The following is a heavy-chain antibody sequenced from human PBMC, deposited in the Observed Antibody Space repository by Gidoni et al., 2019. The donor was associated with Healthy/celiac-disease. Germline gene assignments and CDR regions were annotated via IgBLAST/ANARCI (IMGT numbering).Heavy chain of an antibody. CDR1: AFTFRSVE. J-gene: IGHJ4*02. CDR3: AREGHMGYYDFWSGWDY. V-gene: IGHV3-48*03. D-gene: IGHD3-3*01. CDR2: ISSSGSTI. Sequence: EVQLVESGGGLVQPGGSLRLYCAASAFTFRSVEMNWVRQAPGKGLEWVSYISSSGSTIYYADSVKGRFTISRDNAKNSLYLQMNSLRAEDTAVYYCAREGHMGYYDFWSGWDYWGQGTLVTVSS.